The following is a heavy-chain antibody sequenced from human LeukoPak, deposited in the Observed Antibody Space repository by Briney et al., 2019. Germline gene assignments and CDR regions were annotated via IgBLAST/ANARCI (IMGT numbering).Heavy chain of an antibody. CDR2: INPNSGGT. CDR3: ARGGRGVPAAIWFDP. V-gene: IGHV1-2*02. D-gene: IGHD2-2*01. Sequence: GASVKVSCKASGYTFTGYYMHWVRQAPGQGLEWMGWINPNSGGTNYAQKFQGRVTMTRDTSISTAYMELSRLRSDDTAVYYCARGGRGVPAAIWFDPWGQGTLVTVSP. J-gene: IGHJ5*02. CDR1: GYTFTGYY.